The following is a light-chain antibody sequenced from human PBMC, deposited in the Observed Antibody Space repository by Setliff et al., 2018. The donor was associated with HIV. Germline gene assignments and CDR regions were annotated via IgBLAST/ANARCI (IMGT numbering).Light chain of an antibody. Sequence: QSALTQPASVSGSPRPSITISCTGTSSDVGSYNLVSWYQHHPGKAPKLMIYEVSTRPSGSSNRFSGSKSGNTDSLTISGLQAEDEAAYYCNSFTRTTRYVVGSGTNVTVL. CDR1: SSDVGSYNL. CDR2: EVS. V-gene: IGLV2-14*02. J-gene: IGLJ1*01. CDR3: NSFTRTTRYV.